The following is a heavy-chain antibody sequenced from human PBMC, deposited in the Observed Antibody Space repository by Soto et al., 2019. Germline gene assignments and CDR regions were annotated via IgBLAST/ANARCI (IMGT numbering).Heavy chain of an antibody. CDR3: ARDRGYDFWSGYQRGYYYYGMDV. CDR2: INPNSGGT. J-gene: IGHJ6*02. CDR1: GYTFTGYY. Sequence: ASVKVSCKASGYTFTGYYMHWVRQAPGQGLEWMGWINPNSGGTNYAQKFQGRVTMTRDTSISTAYMELSRLRSDDTAVYYRARDRGYDFWSGYQRGYYYYGMDVWGQGTTVTVSS. V-gene: IGHV1-2*02. D-gene: IGHD3-3*01.